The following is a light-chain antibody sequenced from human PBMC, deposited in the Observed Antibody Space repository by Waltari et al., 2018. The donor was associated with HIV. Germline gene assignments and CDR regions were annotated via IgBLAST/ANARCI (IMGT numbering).Light chain of an antibody. CDR2: EAT. J-gene: IGLJ2*01. CDR1: SSAIGYYEY. V-gene: IGLV2-14*01. CDR3: STYTRRGSGV. Sequence: QSALTQPASVSGSPGQSIVLPCTGSSSAIGYYEYVSLYQHYPDQAPRALIDEATSRPSGTSSLFSGSNSDTTAFLPISKLQTDDEADYFCSTYTRRGSGVFGGGTRLTVL.